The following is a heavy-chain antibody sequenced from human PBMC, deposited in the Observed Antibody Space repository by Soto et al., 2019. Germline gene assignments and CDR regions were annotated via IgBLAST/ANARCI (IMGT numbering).Heavy chain of an antibody. CDR2: IIPVHGIT. Sequence: SVKVSCKVSGNTFSSYTINWVRQAPGQGLEWMGRIIPVHGITNYAQKFQGRVTITADKSTNTAYMELNSLTSEDTAVYYCARGNVDCVTSTCYKALDYWGLGTLVTVSS. V-gene: IGHV1-69*02. J-gene: IGHJ4*02. CDR3: ARGNVDCVTSTCYKALDY. D-gene: IGHD2-2*01. CDR1: GNTFSSYT.